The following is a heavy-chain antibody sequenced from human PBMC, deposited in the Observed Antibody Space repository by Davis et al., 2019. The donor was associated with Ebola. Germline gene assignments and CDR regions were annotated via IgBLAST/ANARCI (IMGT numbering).Heavy chain of an antibody. J-gene: IGHJ6*02. D-gene: IGHD4-11*01. CDR3: TTGRLQNYYYGMDV. CDR2: IKSKTDGGTT. V-gene: IGHV3-15*01. Sequence: PGGSLRLSCAASGFTFSNAWMSWVRQAPGKGLEWVGRIKSKTDGGTTDYAAPVKGRFTISRDDSKNTLYLQMNSLKTEDTAVYYCTTGRLQNYYYGMDVWGQGTTVTVSS. CDR1: GFTFSNAW.